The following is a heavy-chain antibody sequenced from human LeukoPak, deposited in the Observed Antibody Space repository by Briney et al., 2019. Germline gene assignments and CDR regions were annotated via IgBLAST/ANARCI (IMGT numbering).Heavy chain of an antibody. CDR1: GGTFSSYA. CDR3: AREGGQLELRIVYWFDP. CDR2: IIPIFGIA. J-gene: IGHJ5*02. V-gene: IGHV1-69*04. Sequence: ASVKVSCKASGGTFSSYAISWVRQAPGQGLEWMGRIIPIFGIANYAQKFQGRVTITADKSTSTAYMELSSLRSEDTAVYYCAREGGQLELRIVYWFDPWGQGTLVTVSS. D-gene: IGHD1-7*01.